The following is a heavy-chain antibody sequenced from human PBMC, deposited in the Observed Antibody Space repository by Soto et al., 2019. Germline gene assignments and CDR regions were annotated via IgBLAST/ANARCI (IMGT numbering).Heavy chain of an antibody. CDR2: ISAYNDDT. Sequence: QVQLEQSGVEVKKPGASVRVACKTSASIFTRYGFSWVRQAPGQGLEWMGWISAYNDDTKYAQNFQGRVTMTTDTSTRTAYMELRTLRIDDTAVYYCTSDYGDENSWGQGTLVTVSS. D-gene: IGHD4-17*01. CDR3: TSDYGDENS. J-gene: IGHJ4*02. V-gene: IGHV1-18*01. CDR1: ASIFTRYG.